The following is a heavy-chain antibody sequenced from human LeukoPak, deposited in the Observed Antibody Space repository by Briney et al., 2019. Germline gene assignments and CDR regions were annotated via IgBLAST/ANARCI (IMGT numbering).Heavy chain of an antibody. CDR3: ARSAPNRDALDI. CDR1: GGSISSYY. V-gene: IGHV4-59*01. CDR2: IFYSGST. J-gene: IGHJ3*02. Sequence: SETLSLTCTVSGGSISSYYWTWIRQPPVKGLEWIGYIFYSGSTNYNPSLKSRVTISVDTSKNQFSLKLSSVTAADTAVYYCARSAPNRDALDIWGQGTMVIVSS. D-gene: IGHD1-14*01.